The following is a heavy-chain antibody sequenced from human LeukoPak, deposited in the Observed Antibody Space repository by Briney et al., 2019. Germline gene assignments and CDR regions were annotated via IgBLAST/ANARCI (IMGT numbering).Heavy chain of an antibody. V-gene: IGHV4-38-2*02. CDR2: IHRNGST. CDR3: ARFAQYQLRPSGYYFHMDV. D-gene: IGHD2-2*01. CDR1: GYSISRGYL. J-gene: IGHJ6*03. Sequence: SGTLSLTGTGSGYSISRGYLWGWIRQPPGKVLGWVGSIHRNGSTFYNPSIKSRVTMSLDTSKNQFSLKLSSVTAADTAVYYCARFAQYQLRPSGYYFHMDVWGKGTTVTVSS.